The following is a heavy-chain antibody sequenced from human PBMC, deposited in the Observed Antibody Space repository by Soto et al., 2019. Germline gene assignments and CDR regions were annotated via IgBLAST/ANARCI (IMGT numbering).Heavy chain of an antibody. CDR3: ASHAYYYDSSGYYPYWYYYGMEV. V-gene: IGHV4-34*01. D-gene: IGHD3-22*01. Sequence: PSETLSLTCAVYGGSFSGYYWSWIRQPPGKGLEWIGEINHSGSTNYNPSLKSRVTISVDTSKNQFSLKLSSVTAADTAVYYCASHAYYYDSSGYYPYWYYYGMEVWGQGTTVTVSS. J-gene: IGHJ6*02. CDR1: GGSFSGYY. CDR2: INHSGST.